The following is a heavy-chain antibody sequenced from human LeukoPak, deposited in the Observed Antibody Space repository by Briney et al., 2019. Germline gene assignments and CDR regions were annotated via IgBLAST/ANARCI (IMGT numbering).Heavy chain of an antibody. CDR2: INPSGCST. CDR1: GYTFTSYY. J-gene: IGHJ4*02. D-gene: IGHD6-19*01. CDR3: ALGRVAGPFDY. Sequence: GSSVKVSCKASGYTFTSYYMHWVRQAPGQGLEWMGIINPSGCSTSYAPKFQGRVTMTRDTSTSTVYMELSSLRSEDTAVYYCALGRVAGPFDYWGQGTLVTVSS. V-gene: IGHV1-46*01.